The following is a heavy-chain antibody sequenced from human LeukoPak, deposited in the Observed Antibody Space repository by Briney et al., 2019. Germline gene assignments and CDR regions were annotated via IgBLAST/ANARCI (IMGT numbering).Heavy chain of an antibody. V-gene: IGHV3-15*01. D-gene: IGHD5-18*01. CDR2: IKSKTDGGTT. CDR3: TTDRRNVWIQLWSDY. J-gene: IGHJ4*02. CDR1: GFTFSNAW. Sequence: GGSLRLSCAASGFTFSNAWMSWVRQAPGKGLEWVGRIKSKTDGGTTDYAAPVKGRFTISRDDSKNTLYLQMNSLKTEDTAVYYCTTDRRNVWIQLWSDYWGQGTLVTVSS.